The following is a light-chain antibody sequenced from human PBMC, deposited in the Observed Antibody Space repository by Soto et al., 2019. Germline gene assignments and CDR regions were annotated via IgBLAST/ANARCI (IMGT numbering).Light chain of an antibody. CDR2: DSS. J-gene: IGKJ2*01. Sequence: EIVLTQSPATLSLSPGERATLSCRASQSISSYLAWSQQKPGQAPSLLINDSSNRPTGIPARFSGSGSGTDFTLTLSSLEPEDFAVYYCQQRSNGPAFTFGQGTKLEIK. CDR3: QQRSNGPAFT. V-gene: IGKV3-11*01. CDR1: QSISSY.